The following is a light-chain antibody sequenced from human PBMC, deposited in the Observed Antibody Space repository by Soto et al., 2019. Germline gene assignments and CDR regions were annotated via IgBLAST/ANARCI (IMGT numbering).Light chain of an antibody. CDR3: QQRSNWPAWT. CDR2: DAS. Sequence: EIVLTQSPATLSLSPGERATLSCRASRSVSSYLAWYQQKPGQPPRLLIYDASNRATGIPARFSGSGSGTDFTLAISSLEPEDSAVYYCQQRSNWPAWTVGQGTKGEIK. CDR1: RSVSSY. J-gene: IGKJ1*01. V-gene: IGKV3-11*01.